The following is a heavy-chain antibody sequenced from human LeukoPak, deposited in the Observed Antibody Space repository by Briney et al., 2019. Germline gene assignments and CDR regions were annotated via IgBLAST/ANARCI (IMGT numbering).Heavy chain of an antibody. CDR2: ISGSGGRT. CDR1: GFTFSSYG. Sequence: GGTLRLSCAASGFTFSSYGMSWVRQAPGKGLEWVSAISGSGGRTSYADSVEGRFTISRDNSKNTLYLQMNSLRAEDTAVYYCAKDLGYDYVRGEGNLYDYWGQGTLVTVSS. J-gene: IGHJ4*02. CDR3: AKDLGYDYVRGEGNLYDY. D-gene: IGHD3-16*01. V-gene: IGHV3-23*01.